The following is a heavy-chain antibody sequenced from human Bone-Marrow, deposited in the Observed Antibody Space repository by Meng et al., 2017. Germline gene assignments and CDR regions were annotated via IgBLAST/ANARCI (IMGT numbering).Heavy chain of an antibody. Sequence: SETLSLTCTVSGGSISSYYWSWIRQPAGKGLEWIGRIYTSGSTNYNPSLKSRVTMSVDTSKNQFSLKLSSVTAADTAVYYCARQTRVTMVRGVITPGAFDIWGQGTTVTVSS. V-gene: IGHV4-4*07. CDR3: ARQTRVTMVRGVITPGAFDI. J-gene: IGHJ3*02. CDR1: GGSISSYY. CDR2: IYTSGST. D-gene: IGHD3-10*01.